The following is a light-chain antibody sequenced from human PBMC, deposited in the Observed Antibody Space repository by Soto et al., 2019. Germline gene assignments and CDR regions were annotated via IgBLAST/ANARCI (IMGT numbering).Light chain of an antibody. Sequence: QSALTQPRSVSGSPGQSVTISCTGTSSDVDDYNYVSWFQQHPGKAPKLMIYDVSERPSGVPDRFSGSKSGNTASLTISGLQAEDEADYYCCSYGGTFSVFGPGTKVTVL. CDR1: SSDVDDYNY. V-gene: IGLV2-11*01. CDR2: DVS. CDR3: CSYGGTFSV. J-gene: IGLJ1*01.